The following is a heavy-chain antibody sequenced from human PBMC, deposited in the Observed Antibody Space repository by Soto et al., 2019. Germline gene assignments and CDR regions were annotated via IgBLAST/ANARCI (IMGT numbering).Heavy chain of an antibody. CDR1: GFSFSPYA. CDR2: ISAHDGGT. V-gene: IGHV3-23*01. D-gene: IGHD6-13*01. CDR3: AKDPCSSWYCKYFEY. Sequence: EVQLLESGGGLVQPGESLRLSCAGSGFSFSPYAMNWVRQSPGKGLEWVSGISAHDGGTYYADSVRGRFTISRDNSKNTVYLQMNSLRAEDTAVYYCAKDPCSSWYCKYFEYWGQGTLVTVSS. J-gene: IGHJ4*02.